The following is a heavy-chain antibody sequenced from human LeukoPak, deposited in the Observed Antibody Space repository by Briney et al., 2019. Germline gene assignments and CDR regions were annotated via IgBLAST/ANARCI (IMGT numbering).Heavy chain of an antibody. V-gene: IGHV3-30*18. CDR3: AKLGIAVAGIVPSFDY. CDR2: ISYDGSNK. J-gene: IGHJ4*02. CDR1: GFTFSSYG. D-gene: IGHD6-19*01. Sequence: PGRSLRLSCAPSGFTFSSYGMHWVRQAPGKGLEWVAVISYDGSNKYYADSVKGRFTISRDNSKNTLYLQMNSLRAEDTAVYYCAKLGIAVAGIVPSFDYWGQGTLVTVSS.